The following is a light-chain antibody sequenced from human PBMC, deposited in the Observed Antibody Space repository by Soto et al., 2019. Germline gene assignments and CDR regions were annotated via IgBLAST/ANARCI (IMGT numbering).Light chain of an antibody. CDR3: QQYNNWPPWT. V-gene: IGKV3-15*01. J-gene: IGKJ1*01. CDR1: QSVSSN. CDR2: GAS. Sequence: IGAKQSRVTMTLSPGERATLSCRSSQSVSSNLAWYQQKPGQAPRLLIYGASTRATGIPARFSGSGSGTEFTLTISSLQSEDFAVYYCQQYNNWPPWTFGHGTNVDI.